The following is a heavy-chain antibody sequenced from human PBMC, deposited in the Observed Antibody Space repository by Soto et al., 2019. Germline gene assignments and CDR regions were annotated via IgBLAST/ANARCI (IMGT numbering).Heavy chain of an antibody. J-gene: IGHJ1*01. D-gene: IGHD6-13*01. CDR2: ISAYNGNT. Sequence: GASVKVSCKASGYTFTSYGISWVRQAPGQGLEWMGWISAYNGNTKYAQKLQGRVTMTTDTSTSTAYMELRSLRSDDTAVYYCATLIRQQLVEYFQHWGQGTLVTVSS. CDR1: GYTFTSYG. V-gene: IGHV1-18*01. CDR3: ATLIRQQLVEYFQH.